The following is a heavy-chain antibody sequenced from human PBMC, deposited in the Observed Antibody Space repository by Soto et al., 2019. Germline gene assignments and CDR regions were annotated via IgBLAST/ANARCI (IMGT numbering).Heavy chain of an antibody. Sequence: EVQLVQSGAEVKKPGESLRISCKGSGYRFSSDWISWVRQMPGKGLEWMGKIDPSDSYTNYSPSFQGHVTISADKSISTAYLQWSSLKASDTAMYYCARRDDPDYYYGMDVWGQGTTVTVSS. CDR2: IDPSDSYT. J-gene: IGHJ6*02. V-gene: IGHV5-10-1*03. CDR3: ARRDDPDYYYGMDV. CDR1: GYRFSSDW.